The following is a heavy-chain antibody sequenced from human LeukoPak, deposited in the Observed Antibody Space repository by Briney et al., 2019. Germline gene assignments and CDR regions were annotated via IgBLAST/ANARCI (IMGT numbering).Heavy chain of an antibody. Sequence: GGSLRLSCAASGFTFSSYSMNWVRQAPGKGLEWVSSISSSSSYIYYADSVKGRFTISGDNAKNSLYLQMNSLRAEDTAVYYCARGTGGSGSYYYYYYMDVWGKGTTVTVSS. J-gene: IGHJ6*03. D-gene: IGHD3-10*01. CDR3: ARGTGGSGSYYYYYYMDV. CDR2: ISSSSSYI. CDR1: GFTFSSYS. V-gene: IGHV3-21*01.